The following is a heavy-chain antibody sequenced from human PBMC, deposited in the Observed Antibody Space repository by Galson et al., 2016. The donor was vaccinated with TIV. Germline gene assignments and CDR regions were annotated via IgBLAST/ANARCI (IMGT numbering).Heavy chain of an antibody. D-gene: IGHD1-14*01. J-gene: IGHJ3*02. CDR1: GYNFAMHA. CDR3: ARDRNSVSAVVLEDDAFDI. CDR2: TRTYNGDT. V-gene: IGHV1-18*01. Sequence: SVKVSCKASGYNFAMHAISWVRQAPGEGLEWMAWTRTYNGDTRHAEKVQGRVTTTTDTSTGTAYMELRCLRSDDTAVYYCARDRNSVSAVVLEDDAFDIWGQGTLVTVSS.